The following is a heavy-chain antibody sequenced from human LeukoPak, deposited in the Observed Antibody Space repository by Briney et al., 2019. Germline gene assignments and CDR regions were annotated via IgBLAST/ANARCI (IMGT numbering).Heavy chain of an antibody. V-gene: IGHV3-48*01. D-gene: IGHD1-26*01. CDR3: ARDGSGSYSAI. CDR2: VSSSGDTI. CDR1: GFSFSSYS. Sequence: GGSLRLSCAASGFSFSSYSMTWIRQAPGKGLEWVSYVSSSGDTIYHADSVKGRFTISRDNAKNPLYLQMNSLRAEDTAVYYCARDGSGSYSAIWGQGTMVTVSS. J-gene: IGHJ3*02.